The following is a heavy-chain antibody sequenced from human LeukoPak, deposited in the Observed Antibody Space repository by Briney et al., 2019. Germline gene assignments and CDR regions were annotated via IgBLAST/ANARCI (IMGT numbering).Heavy chain of an antibody. CDR2: TNPSTGGT. Sequence: ASVKVSCKTSVYTCTGSYLHWVRQVPGQGLEWMGWTNPSTGGTKSAQQFEGRVTMTRDTSNTTGYLELRSLRLDDTATYYCARGGAFCSITTCHEFDHWGQGTLVIVSS. CDR3: ARGGAFCSITTCHEFDH. V-gene: IGHV1-2*02. J-gene: IGHJ4*02. CDR1: VYTCTGSY. D-gene: IGHD2-2*01.